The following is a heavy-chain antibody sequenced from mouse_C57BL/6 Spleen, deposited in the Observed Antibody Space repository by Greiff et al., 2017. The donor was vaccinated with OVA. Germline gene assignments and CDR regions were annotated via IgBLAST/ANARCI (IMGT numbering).Heavy chain of an antibody. D-gene: IGHD2-2*01. CDR2: INPSNGGT. CDR1: GYTFTSYW. V-gene: IGHV1-53*01. CDR3: ARSRGMVTTYFDV. Sequence: VKLQQPGTELVKPGASVKLSCKASGYTFTSYWMHWVKQRPGQGLEWIGNINPSNGGTNYNEKFKSKATLTVDKSSSTAYMQLSSLTSEDSAVYYCARSRGMVTTYFDVWGTGTTVTVSS. J-gene: IGHJ1*03.